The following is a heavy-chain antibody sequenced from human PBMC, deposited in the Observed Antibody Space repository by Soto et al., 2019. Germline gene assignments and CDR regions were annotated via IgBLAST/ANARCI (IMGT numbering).Heavy chain of an antibody. Sequence: SETLSLTCAVSGGSVSSYYWSWIRQPPGKGLEWIGYIYYSGSTNYNPSLKSRVTISVDTSKNQFSLKLTSVTAADTAVYYCARSRYTSGWWTPPFDYWGQGTLVTVSS. V-gene: IGHV4-59*02. D-gene: IGHD6-19*01. CDR2: IYYSGST. CDR1: GGSVSSYY. CDR3: ARSRYTSGWWTPPFDY. J-gene: IGHJ4*02.